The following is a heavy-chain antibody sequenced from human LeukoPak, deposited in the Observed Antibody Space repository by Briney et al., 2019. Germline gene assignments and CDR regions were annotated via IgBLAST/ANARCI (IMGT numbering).Heavy chain of an antibody. CDR3: ARSVEYYYDSSGYYPLFYYYYGMDV. J-gene: IGHJ6*02. Sequence: SVKVSCKASGGTFSSYAISWVRQAPGQGLEWMGGIIPIFGTANYAQKFQGRVTITADESTSTAYMELSSLRSEDTAVYYCARSVEYYYDSSGYYPLFYYYYGMDVWGQGTTVTVSS. D-gene: IGHD3-22*01. CDR2: IIPIFGTA. CDR1: GGTFSSYA. V-gene: IGHV1-69*13.